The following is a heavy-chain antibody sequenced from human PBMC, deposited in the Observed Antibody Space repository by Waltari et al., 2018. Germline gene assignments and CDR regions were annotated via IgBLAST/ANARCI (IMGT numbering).Heavy chain of an antibody. J-gene: IGHJ4*02. Sequence: QVQLQQWGAGLLKPSETLSLTCGESGASFGGFYWSWIRQAPGKGLEGIGDITHTGDSNINPSLKSRLTISVDTSKRQFSLELTSVTPADTAVYYCGRAPATSWFGYSVYWGQGTVVTVSS. CDR3: GRAPATSWFGYSVY. CDR2: ITHTGDS. CDR1: GASFGGFY. D-gene: IGHD2-2*01. V-gene: IGHV4-34*01.